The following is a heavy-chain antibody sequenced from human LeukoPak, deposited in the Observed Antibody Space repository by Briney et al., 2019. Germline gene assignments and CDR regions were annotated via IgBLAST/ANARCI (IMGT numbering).Heavy chain of an antibody. J-gene: IGHJ4*02. CDR1: GGTFSSYT. V-gene: IGHV1-69*02. D-gene: IGHD1-26*01. CDR3: ARQIVGATTPLDY. CDR2: IIPILGIA. Sequence: ASVKVSCKASGGTFSSYTISWVRQAPGQGLEWMGRIIPILGIANYAQKFQGRVTITADKSTSTVYMELSSLRSEDTAVYYCARQIVGATTPLDYWGQGTLVTVSS.